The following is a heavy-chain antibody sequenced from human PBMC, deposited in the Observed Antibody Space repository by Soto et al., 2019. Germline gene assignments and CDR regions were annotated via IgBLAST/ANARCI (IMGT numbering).Heavy chain of an antibody. D-gene: IGHD1-26*01. CDR1: GGDLSNSG. CDR2: IFPLLAMV. Sequence: QVNLVQSGTEMKKPGSSVMVSCKVSGGDLSNSGISWVRQAPGQGLEWMGGIFPLLAMVDYSQKFQGRVTISADDSTNTANMDLGSLRSEATAVYSCAKDDGAGFKSWGQGTLVIVSS. J-gene: IGHJ4*02. V-gene: IGHV1-69*04. CDR3: AKDDGAGFKS.